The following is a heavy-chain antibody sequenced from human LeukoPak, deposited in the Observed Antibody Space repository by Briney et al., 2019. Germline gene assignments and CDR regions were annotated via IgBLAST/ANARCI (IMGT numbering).Heavy chain of an antibody. Sequence: GGSLRLSCAASGFTFSSYSMNWVRQAPGEGLEWVSFIRSSSSDIYYADSVKGRFTISRDNAKNSLYLQMDSLRAEDTAVYYCARGAGYFDYWGQGTLVTVSS. CDR2: IRSSSSDI. CDR1: GFTFSSYS. J-gene: IGHJ4*02. CDR3: ARGAGYFDY. V-gene: IGHV3-21*01.